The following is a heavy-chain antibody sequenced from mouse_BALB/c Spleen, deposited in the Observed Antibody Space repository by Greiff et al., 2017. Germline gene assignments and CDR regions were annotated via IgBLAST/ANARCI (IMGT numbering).Heavy chain of an antibody. CDR3: ARQRDFDY. V-gene: IGHV5-12-1*01. Sequence: EVMLVESGGGLVKPGGSLKLSCAASGFAFSSYDMSWVRQTPEKRLEWVAYISSGGGSTYYPDTVKGRFTISRDNAKNTLYLQMSSLKSEDTAMYYCARQRDFDYWGQGTTLTVSS. CDR2: ISSGGGST. CDR1: GFAFSSYD. J-gene: IGHJ2*01.